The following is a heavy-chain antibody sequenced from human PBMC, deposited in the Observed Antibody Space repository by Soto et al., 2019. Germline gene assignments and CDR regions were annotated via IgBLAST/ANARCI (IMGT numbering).Heavy chain of an antibody. Sequence: SETLSLTCTVSGGSISSYYWSWIRQPPGKGLEWIGYIYYSGSTNYNPSLKSRVTISVDTSKNQFSLKLSSVTAADTAVYYCARVPFYDFWSGYGNWFDPWGQGTLVTSPQ. CDR2: IYYSGST. CDR3: ARVPFYDFWSGYGNWFDP. D-gene: IGHD3-3*01. V-gene: IGHV4-59*01. CDR1: GGSISSYY. J-gene: IGHJ5*02.